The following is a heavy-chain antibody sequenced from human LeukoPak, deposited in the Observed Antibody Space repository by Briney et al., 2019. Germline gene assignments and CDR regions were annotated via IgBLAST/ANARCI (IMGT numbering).Heavy chain of an antibody. CDR1: GGSISTSSYC. D-gene: IGHD6-25*01. J-gene: IGHJ4*01. Sequence: SETLSLTCTVSGGSISTSSYCWGWIRQPPGKGLEWVGSISYSGTTYYNPSLKSRVTISVDTSNNQFSLRLTSVTAADTAVYFCARHPSSAWHADYWGHGTLVTVSS. V-gene: IGHV4-39*01. CDR3: ARHPSSAWHADY. CDR2: ISYSGTT.